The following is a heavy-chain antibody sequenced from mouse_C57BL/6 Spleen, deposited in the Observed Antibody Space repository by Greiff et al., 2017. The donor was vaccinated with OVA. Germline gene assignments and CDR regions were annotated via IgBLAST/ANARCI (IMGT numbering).Heavy chain of an antibody. Sequence: VQLQQSGAELVKPGASVKLSCTASGFNIKDYYMHWVKQRTEQGLEWIGRIDPEDGETTYAPKFQGQATITADTSSNTAYLQLSSLTSEDTAVYYCAPSYYGSSPFAYWGQGTLVTVSA. CDR1: GFNIKDYY. CDR2: IDPEDGET. V-gene: IGHV14-2*01. J-gene: IGHJ3*01. D-gene: IGHD1-1*01. CDR3: APSYYGSSPFAY.